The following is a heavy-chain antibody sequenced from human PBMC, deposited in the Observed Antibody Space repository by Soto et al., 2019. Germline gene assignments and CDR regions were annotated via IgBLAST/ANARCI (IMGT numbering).Heavy chain of an antibody. V-gene: IGHV3-64D*08. J-gene: IGHJ3*02. CDR1: GFSFRGDA. CDR3: VVRGSAFDI. D-gene: IGHD3-10*01. CDR2: FSGNWAII. Sequence: PGGSLRLSCSGSGFSFRGDAVHWVRQPPGKGLEDVSVFSGNWAIIDNADSVKCRFTFSRDNFKNTVYLQISRLRLEDTAVYYCVVRGSAFDIWGQGTMVTVSS.